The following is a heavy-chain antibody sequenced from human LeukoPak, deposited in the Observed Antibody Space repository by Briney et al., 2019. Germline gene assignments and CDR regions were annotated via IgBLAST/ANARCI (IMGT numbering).Heavy chain of an antibody. CDR1: GFTFSSYG. Sequence: GGSLRLSCAASGFTFSSYGMHWVRQAPGKGLEWVAVIWYDGSNKYYADSVKGRFTISRDNSKNTLYLQMNSLRAEDTSVYDCARVPITMVRGVIMESWELDYWGQGTLVTVSS. CDR2: IWYDGSNK. J-gene: IGHJ4*02. CDR3: ARVPITMVRGVIMESWELDY. V-gene: IGHV3-33*01. D-gene: IGHD3-10*01.